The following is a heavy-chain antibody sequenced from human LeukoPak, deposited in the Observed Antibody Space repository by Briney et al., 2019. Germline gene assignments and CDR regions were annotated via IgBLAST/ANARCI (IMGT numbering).Heavy chain of an antibody. D-gene: IGHD2-21*01. CDR1: GSTLTGYF. J-gene: IGHJ3*01. CDR3: ARFWHCGISTCRAVNAFDF. Sequence: ASVKVSCKTSGSTLTGYFIHWVRQAPGQGLEWMGWIDTNDGATNYAHKFQGRVTMTKDTSIRTAYMELSSLRSDDTALYYCARFWHCGISTCRAVNAFDFWGQGTVVTVSS. CDR2: IDTNDGAT. V-gene: IGHV1-2*02.